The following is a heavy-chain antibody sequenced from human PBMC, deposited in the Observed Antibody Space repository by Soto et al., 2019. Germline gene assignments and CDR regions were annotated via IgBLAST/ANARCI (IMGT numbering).Heavy chain of an antibody. J-gene: IGHJ4*02. CDR1: GGSISSYY. CDR2: IYYSGST. D-gene: IGHD6-19*01. CDR3: ARGRQWLAKGSFDY. V-gene: IGHV4-59*01. Sequence: SETLSLTYTVSGGSISSYYWSWIRQPPGKGLEWIGYIYYSGSTNYNPSLKSRVTISVDTSKNQFSLKLSSVTAADTAVYYCARGRQWLAKGSFDYWGQGTLVTVSS.